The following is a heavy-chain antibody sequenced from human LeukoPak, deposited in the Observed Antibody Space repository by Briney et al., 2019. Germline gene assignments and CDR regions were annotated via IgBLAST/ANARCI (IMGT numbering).Heavy chain of an antibody. Sequence: ASVKVSCKASGYTFTSYGISWVRQAPGQGLEWMGWISAYNGNTNYAQKLQGRVTMTTDTSTSTAYMELRSLRSDDTAVYYCARVLHYYDSSGPVDYWGQGTLVTVSS. CDR3: ARVLHYYDSSGPVDY. D-gene: IGHD3-22*01. CDR1: GYTFTSYG. J-gene: IGHJ4*02. CDR2: ISAYNGNT. V-gene: IGHV1-18*01.